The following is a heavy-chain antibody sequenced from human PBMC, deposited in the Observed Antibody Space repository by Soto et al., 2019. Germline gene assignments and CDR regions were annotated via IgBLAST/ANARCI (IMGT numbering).Heavy chain of an antibody. CDR2: ISSSGRKI. CDR3: ARDRTRESQKDYFDI. V-gene: IGHV3-21*01. CDR1: GFTFSASS. J-gene: IGHJ4*02. Sequence: GWYLILSCGASGFTFSASSMNWVRQAPGKGLEWVSSISSSGRKIYYADSVKGRFTISRDNAKNSLYLHMNGLTPADTAVYYCARDRTRESQKDYFDIWSQGSVVTVS.